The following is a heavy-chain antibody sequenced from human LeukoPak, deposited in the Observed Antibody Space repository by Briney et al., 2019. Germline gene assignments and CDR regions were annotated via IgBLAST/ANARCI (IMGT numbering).Heavy chain of an antibody. Sequence: SETLSLTCTVSGGSISSGDYYWAWIRQPAGKGLEWIGRIYASGSTNYNPSLKSRVTISADTSKSQFSLNLRSVTAADTAVYYCARDRIAVMPSPTWTYNWFDPWGQGTLVTVSS. J-gene: IGHJ5*02. D-gene: IGHD2/OR15-2a*01. CDR2: IYASGST. CDR1: GGSISSGDYY. CDR3: ARDRIAVMPSPTWTYNWFDP. V-gene: IGHV4-61*02.